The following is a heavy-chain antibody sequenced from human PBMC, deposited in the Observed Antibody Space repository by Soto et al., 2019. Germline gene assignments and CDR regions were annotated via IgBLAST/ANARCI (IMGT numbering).Heavy chain of an antibody. D-gene: IGHD3-3*01. V-gene: IGHV3-21*02. CDR1: GFTFSAFS. J-gene: IGHJ6*03. CDR2: INEDSTYI. CDR3: VRDFGRYCRSGYMDV. Sequence: EVRLVEAGGGLVKPGGSLRLSCAASGFTFSAFSMNWVRQAPGKGLEWLSSINEDSTYIYYGDSLRGRSTISRDNAKDSLYLQTDGLRGVDTAVYYCVRDFGRYCRSGYMDVWGDWATVIVS.